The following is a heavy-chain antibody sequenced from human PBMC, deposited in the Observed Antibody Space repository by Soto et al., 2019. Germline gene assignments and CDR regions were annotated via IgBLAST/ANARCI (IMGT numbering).Heavy chain of an antibody. J-gene: IGHJ3*02. CDR2: IRSNGINK. V-gene: IGHV3-33*01. Sequence: PGGSLRLSCAASGFTFRDFGMHWVRQAPGKGLEWVTVIRSNGINKYYRDSVRGRFSFSRDNSKNMLYLQMNNLRDDDTALYYCVRERAPFDAFDIWGQGTMVTVSS. CDR1: GFTFRDFG. CDR3: VRERAPFDAFDI.